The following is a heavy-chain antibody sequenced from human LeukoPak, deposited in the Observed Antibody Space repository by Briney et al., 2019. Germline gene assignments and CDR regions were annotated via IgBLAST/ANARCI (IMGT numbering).Heavy chain of an antibody. D-gene: IGHD2-2*02. V-gene: IGHV4-31*03. Sequence: SETLSLTCTVSGGSISSGGYYWSWIRQHPGKGLEWIGYIYYSGSTYCNPSLKSRVTISVDTSKNQFSLKLSSVTAADTAVYYCARGWKSCSSTSCYRAFDPWGQGTLVTVSS. CDR2: IYYSGST. CDR3: ARGWKSCSSTSCYRAFDP. CDR1: GGSISSGGYY. J-gene: IGHJ5*02.